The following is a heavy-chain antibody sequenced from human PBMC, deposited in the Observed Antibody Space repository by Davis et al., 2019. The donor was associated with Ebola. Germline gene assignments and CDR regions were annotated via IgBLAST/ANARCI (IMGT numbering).Heavy chain of an antibody. CDR2: IYPGDSDI. Sequence: GESLKISCKGSGYRFTSNWITWVRQMPGKGLEWMGIIYPGDSDIRYSPSFQGQVTISADRSISTAYLQWRSLKASDTGIYYCVRHCETCGGYPVSNFDSWGQGTPVTVSS. D-gene: IGHD2-21*01. V-gene: IGHV5-51*01. J-gene: IGHJ4*02. CDR1: GYRFTSNW. CDR3: VRHCETCGGYPVSNFDS.